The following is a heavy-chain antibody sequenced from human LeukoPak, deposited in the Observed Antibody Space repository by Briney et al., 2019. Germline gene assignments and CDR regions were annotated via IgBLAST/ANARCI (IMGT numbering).Heavy chain of an antibody. J-gene: IGHJ4*02. V-gene: IGHV4-59*08. Sequence: IPSETLSLTCTVSGGSISSYYWSWIRQPPGKALEWIGYIYYSGSTNYNPSLKSRVTISVDTSKNQFSLKLSSVTAADTAVYYCARHVREYSSLGYWGQGTLVTVSS. CDR2: IYYSGST. CDR1: GGSISSYY. D-gene: IGHD6-6*01. CDR3: ARHVREYSSLGY.